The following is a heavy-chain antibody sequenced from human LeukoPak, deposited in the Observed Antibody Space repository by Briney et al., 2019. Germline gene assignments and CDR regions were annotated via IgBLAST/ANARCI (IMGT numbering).Heavy chain of an antibody. CDR1: GGSISSYY. Sequence: SETLSLTCTVSGGSISSYYWSWIRQPAGKGLEWIGRIYTSGSTNYNPSPKSRVTMSVDTSKNQFSLKLSSVTAADTAVYYCARELGYCSSTSCYSPYYYMDVWGKGTTVTVSS. CDR2: IYTSGST. V-gene: IGHV4-4*07. CDR3: ARELGYCSSTSCYSPYYYMDV. D-gene: IGHD2-2*02. J-gene: IGHJ6*03.